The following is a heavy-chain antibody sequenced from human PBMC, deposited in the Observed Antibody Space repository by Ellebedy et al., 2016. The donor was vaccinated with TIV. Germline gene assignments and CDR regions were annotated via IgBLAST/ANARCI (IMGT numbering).Heavy chain of an antibody. V-gene: IGHV3-33*01. D-gene: IGHD4-23*01. CDR2: VWYDGSTQ. Sequence: GGSLRLSXAAPGFTFSSYGMHWVRQAPGKGLEWVALVWYDGSTQYYADSVQGRFTISRDNSKNTMYLQMNSLRAEDTAVYYCARDMGSYGGNTDFQHWGQGTLVTVSS. CDR3: ARDMGSYGGNTDFQH. J-gene: IGHJ1*01. CDR1: GFTFSSYG.